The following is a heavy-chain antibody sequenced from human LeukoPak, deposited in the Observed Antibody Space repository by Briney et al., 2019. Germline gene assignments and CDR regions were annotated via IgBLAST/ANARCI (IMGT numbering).Heavy chain of an antibody. Sequence: SVKVSCKAPGGTFSSYAISWVRQAPGQGLEWMGRIIPIFGTANYAQKFQGRVTITTDESTSTAYMELSSLRSEDTAVYYCATAHGPVYNSRRRDAFDIWGQGTMVTVSS. CDR2: IIPIFGTA. D-gene: IGHD5-24*01. V-gene: IGHV1-69*05. J-gene: IGHJ3*02. CDR1: GGTFSSYA. CDR3: ATAHGPVYNSRRRDAFDI.